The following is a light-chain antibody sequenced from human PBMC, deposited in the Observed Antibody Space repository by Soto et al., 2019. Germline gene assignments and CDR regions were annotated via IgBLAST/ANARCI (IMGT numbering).Light chain of an antibody. V-gene: IGKV1-5*03. CDR1: QTISSW. CDR3: QQYNSYSYT. CDR2: KAS. J-gene: IGKJ2*01. Sequence: IQMTQSASTLSGSVGDRVTITCRASQTISSWLAWYQQKPGKAPKLLIYKASTLKSGVPSRFSGSGSATEFTLTISSLQPDDFATYYCQQYNSYSYTLGQGTKVDIK.